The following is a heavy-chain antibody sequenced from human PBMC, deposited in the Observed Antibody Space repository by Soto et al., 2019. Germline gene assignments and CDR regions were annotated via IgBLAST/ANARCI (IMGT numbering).Heavy chain of an antibody. CDR1: GYTFTSYG. D-gene: IGHD3-9*01. Sequence: QVQLVQSGAEVKKPGASVKVSCKASGYTFTSYGISWVRQAPGQGLEWMGWISAYNGNTNYAQKLQGRVTMTTDTSTSTAYRDLRSLRSDDTAVYYCARDLEVLRYFDWFASPPLGWFDPWGQGTLVTVSS. CDR3: ARDLEVLRYFDWFASPPLGWFDP. CDR2: ISAYNGNT. V-gene: IGHV1-18*01. J-gene: IGHJ5*02.